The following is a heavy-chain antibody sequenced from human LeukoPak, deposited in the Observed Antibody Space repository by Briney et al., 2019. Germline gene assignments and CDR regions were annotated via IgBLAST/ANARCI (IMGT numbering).Heavy chain of an antibody. Sequence: SETLSLTCTVSGGSIRSSSYYWGWVRQPPGKGLGWIGSMYYSGSTYYNPSLKSRVTISVDTSKNQFSLKLSSVTAADAAVYYCAVYYGSGSYYSPTLVDYWGQGTLVTVSS. J-gene: IGHJ4*02. D-gene: IGHD3-10*01. CDR1: GGSIRSSSYY. V-gene: IGHV4-39*01. CDR2: MYYSGST. CDR3: AVYYGSGSYYSPTLVDY.